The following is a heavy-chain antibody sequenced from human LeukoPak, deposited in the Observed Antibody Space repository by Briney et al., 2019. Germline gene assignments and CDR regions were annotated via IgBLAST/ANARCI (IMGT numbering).Heavy chain of an antibody. CDR2: IKPDGGET. CDR1: GFTFSSYW. CDR3: ATIGSGLGSRWDYFEY. Sequence: PGGSLRHSCAASGFTFSSYWMTWVRQAPGKGLEWVANIKPDGGETYYVDSVKGRFTISRDNARNSLYLQINSLRAEDTAIYYCATIGSGLGSRWDYFEYWGRGPWSPSPQ. J-gene: IGHJ4*02. D-gene: IGHD6-13*01. V-gene: IGHV3-7*01.